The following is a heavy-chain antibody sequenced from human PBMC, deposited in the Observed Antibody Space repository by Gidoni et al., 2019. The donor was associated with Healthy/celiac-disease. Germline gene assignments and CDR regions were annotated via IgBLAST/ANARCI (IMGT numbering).Heavy chain of an antibody. J-gene: IGHJ4*02. CDR1: GFTFSSYW. Sequence: EVQLVESGGGLVQPGGSLRLSCAASGFTFSSYWMHWVRQAPGKGLVWVSRSNSDGSSTSDADSVKGRFTIARDNAKNTLYLQRNSLRAEDTAVYYCAREVWSGYYTLFDYWGQGTLVTVSS. CDR2: SNSDGSST. CDR3: AREVWSGYYTLFDY. D-gene: IGHD3-3*01. V-gene: IGHV3-74*01.